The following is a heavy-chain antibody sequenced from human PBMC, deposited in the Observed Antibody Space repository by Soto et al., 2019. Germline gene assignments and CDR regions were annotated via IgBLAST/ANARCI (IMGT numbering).Heavy chain of an antibody. CDR2: LSDSGTT. D-gene: IGHD3-10*01. Sequence: QVQLQESGPGLVKPSETLSLTCTVSGATISSAFWSWIRQTPAKGLEWIGFLSDSGTTYYNPSLKGRLSISLDTPKNQFSQNLNSVTAADTAVYYCARGSGARTPFPLDYWSQGTLVTVSS. CDR1: GATISSAF. J-gene: IGHJ4*02. CDR3: ARGSGARTPFPLDY. V-gene: IGHV4-59*01.